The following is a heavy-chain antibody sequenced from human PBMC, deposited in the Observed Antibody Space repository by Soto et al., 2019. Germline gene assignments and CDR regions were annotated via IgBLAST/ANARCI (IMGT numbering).Heavy chain of an antibody. CDR3: ARGRRFLEWFYFDY. D-gene: IGHD3-3*01. V-gene: IGHV4-4*02. J-gene: IGHJ4*02. Sequence: QVQLQESGPGLVKPSGTLSLTCAVSGGSITSSXWWSWVRQPPGKGLEWIGEIYHSGSTNYNPSLKSPVTISVDKSKNQXSXXXTSVTAADTAVYYCARGRRFLEWFYFDYWGQGTLVTVSS. CDR2: IYHSGST. CDR1: GGSITSSXW.